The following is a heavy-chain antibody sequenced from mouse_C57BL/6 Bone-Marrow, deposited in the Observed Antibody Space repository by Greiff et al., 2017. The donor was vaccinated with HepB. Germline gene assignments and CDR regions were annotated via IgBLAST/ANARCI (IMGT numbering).Heavy chain of an antibody. Sequence: VQLQQPGAELVMPGASVELSCKASGYTFTSYWMHWVKQRPGQGLEWIGEIDPSDSYTNYNQKFKGKSTLTVDKSSSTAYMQLSSLTSEDSAVYYCARGIYYYGSSNFDYWGQGTTLTVSS. J-gene: IGHJ2*01. CDR1: GYTFTSYW. D-gene: IGHD1-1*01. V-gene: IGHV1-69*01. CDR2: IDPSDSYT. CDR3: ARGIYYYGSSNFDY.